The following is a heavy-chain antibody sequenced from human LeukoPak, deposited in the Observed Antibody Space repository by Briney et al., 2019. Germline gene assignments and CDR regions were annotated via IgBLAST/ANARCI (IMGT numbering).Heavy chain of an antibody. CDR2: ISSSSSYI. J-gene: IGHJ3*02. V-gene: IGHV3-21*01. CDR1: GFTFSTYS. CDR3: ARVKGDAFDI. Sequence: PGGSLRLSCAASGFTFSTYSMSWVRQAPGKGLEWVSSISSSSSYIYYADSVKGRFTISRDNAKNSLYLQMNSLRAEDTAVYYCARVKGDAFDIWGQGTMVTVSS.